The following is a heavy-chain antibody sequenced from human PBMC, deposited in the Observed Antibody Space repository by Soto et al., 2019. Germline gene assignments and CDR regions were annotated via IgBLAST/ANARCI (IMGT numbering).Heavy chain of an antibody. D-gene: IGHD6-19*01. J-gene: IGHJ4*02. CDR3: AKRPSGWDFDY. CDR2: ISGSGDST. CDR1: GFTFSSYA. Sequence: EVQLLESGGGLVQPGGSLRLSCAASGFTFSSYAMSWVRQAPGKGLEWVSVISGSGDSTYYADSVKGRFTISRDNSKNALYLQMNSLRAEDTAVYYCAKRPSGWDFDYWGQGTLVTVSS. V-gene: IGHV3-23*01.